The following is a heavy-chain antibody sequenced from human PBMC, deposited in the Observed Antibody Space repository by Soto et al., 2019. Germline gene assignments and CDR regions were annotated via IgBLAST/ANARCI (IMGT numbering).Heavy chain of an antibody. Sequence: PGESLKISCKGSGYSFSNYWIGWVRQMPGKGLELMGVIYPGDSDTRYSPSFQGQVTISADKSTSTAYLQWSGLKASDTAIYYCARRWTSVDWFDPWGQGTLVTVSS. D-gene: IGHD4-17*01. V-gene: IGHV5-51*01. CDR2: IYPGDSDT. J-gene: IGHJ5*02. CDR3: ARRWTSVDWFDP. CDR1: GYSFSNYW.